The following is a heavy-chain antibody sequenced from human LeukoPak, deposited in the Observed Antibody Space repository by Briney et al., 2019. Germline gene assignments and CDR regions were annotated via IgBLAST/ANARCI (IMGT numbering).Heavy chain of an antibody. CDR3: ASRTPRTTRPEGYYYMDV. CDR1: GGTFSSYA. CDR2: IIPIFGTA. Sequence: SVKVSCKASGGTFSSYAISWVRQAPGQGLEWMGGIIPIFGTANYAQKFQGRVTITADESTSTAYMELSSLRSEDTAVYYCASRTPRTTRPEGYYYMDVWGKGTTVTVSS. D-gene: IGHD1-14*01. J-gene: IGHJ6*03. V-gene: IGHV1-69*01.